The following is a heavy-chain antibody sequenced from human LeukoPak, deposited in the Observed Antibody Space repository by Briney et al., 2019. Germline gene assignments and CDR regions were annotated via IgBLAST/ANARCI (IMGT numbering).Heavy chain of an antibody. CDR2: IYYSGTT. J-gene: IGHJ6*03. CDR3: ARDFSSSSTVYYYYYMDV. CDR1: GGSISSRTYY. Sequence: SETLSPTCTVSGGSISSRTYYWGWIRHPPGKGLEWIGTIYYSGTTYYNPSLKRRVTISLDTSKNEFSLKLSAVTAADTAIYYCARDFSSSSTVYYYYYMDVWGKGTTVTVSS. V-gene: IGHV4-39*07. D-gene: IGHD6-6*01.